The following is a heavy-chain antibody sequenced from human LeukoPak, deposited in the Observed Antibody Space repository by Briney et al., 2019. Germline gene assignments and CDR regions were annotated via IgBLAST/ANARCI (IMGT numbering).Heavy chain of an antibody. D-gene: IGHD2-21*02. CDR3: ARGRCGGDCYLDY. CDR1: GGSISSGGAS. J-gene: IGHJ4*02. Sequence: SETLSLTCAVSGGSISSGGASWSWIRQPPGKGLEWIGYIYHSGSTYYNPSLKSRVTISVDRSKNQVSLKLTSVTAADTAVYYCARGRCGGDCYLDYWGQGTLVTVSS. V-gene: IGHV4-30-2*01. CDR2: IYHSGST.